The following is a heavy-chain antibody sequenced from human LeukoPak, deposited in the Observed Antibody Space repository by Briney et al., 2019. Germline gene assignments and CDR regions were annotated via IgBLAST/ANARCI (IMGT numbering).Heavy chain of an antibody. V-gene: IGHV4-59*01. CDR1: GGSINSYY. J-gene: IGHJ6*04. CDR2: IYYSGST. Sequence: SETLSLTCTVSGGSINSYYWSWIRQPPGKGLEWIGYIYYSGSTNYNPSLKSRVTISVDTSKNQFSLKLSSVTAADTAVYYCARLIADPDVWGKGTTVTVSS. CDR3: ARLIADPDV.